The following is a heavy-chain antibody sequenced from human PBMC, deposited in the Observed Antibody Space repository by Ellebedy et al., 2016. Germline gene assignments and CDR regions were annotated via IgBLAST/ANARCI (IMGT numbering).Heavy chain of an antibody. Sequence: ASVKVSXKASGYTFTSYGISWVRQAPGQGLEWMGWISAYNGNTNYAQKLQGRVTMTTDTSTSTAYMELRSLRSDDTAVYYCARISYTYYYDSSGYQGDYWGQGTLVTVSS. CDR1: GYTFTSYG. V-gene: IGHV1-18*01. J-gene: IGHJ4*02. CDR2: ISAYNGNT. CDR3: ARISYTYYYDSSGYQGDY. D-gene: IGHD3-22*01.